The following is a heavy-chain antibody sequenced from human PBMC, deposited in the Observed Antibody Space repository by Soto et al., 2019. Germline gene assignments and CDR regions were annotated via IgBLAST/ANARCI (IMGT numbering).Heavy chain of an antibody. CDR2: IWYDGNDK. D-gene: IGHD6-6*01. CDR3: ARDRHSSSSGYFEY. V-gene: IGHV3-33*01. J-gene: IGHJ4*02. CDR1: GFTFSSYG. Sequence: QVQLVESGGGVVQPGRSLRLSCAASGFTFSSYGMHWVRQASGKGLEWVAVIWYDGNDKYYADFVKGRFTISRDNAKNTVSLQMNSLRAEDTAVYYCARDRHSSSSGYFEYWGQGTLVTVSS.